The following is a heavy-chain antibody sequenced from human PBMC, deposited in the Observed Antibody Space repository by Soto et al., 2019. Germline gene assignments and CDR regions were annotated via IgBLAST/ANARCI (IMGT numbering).Heavy chain of an antibody. CDR3: AREIVTAGGNNYFDP. V-gene: IGHV4-4*02. Sequence: SETLSLTCGVSGGTVASSHWWSGVRQSPGWGLEWIGNVYHTGDTNFNPSLQSRVTISVDKSNNQFSLRLNSLTAADTAVYFCAREIVTAGGNNYFDPWGPGXLVTVYS. CDR2: VYHTGDT. CDR1: GGTVASSHW. J-gene: IGHJ5*02. D-gene: IGHD2-21*02.